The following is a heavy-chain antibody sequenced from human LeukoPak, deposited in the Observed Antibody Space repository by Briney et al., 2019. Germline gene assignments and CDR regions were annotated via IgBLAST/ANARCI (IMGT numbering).Heavy chain of an antibody. CDR1: GFTFSGYY. J-gene: IGHJ3*02. CDR3: ARPYYDRSGYYCAFDI. V-gene: IGHV3-11*03. D-gene: IGHD3-22*01. Sequence: GGFLRLSCAASGFTFSGYYITWIRQAPGKGLEWVSYISSSSGNINYADSVKGRFTISRDNAKNSLYLQMNTLRAEDTAVYYCARPYYDRSGYYCAFDIWGQGTMVTVSS. CDR2: ISSSSGNI.